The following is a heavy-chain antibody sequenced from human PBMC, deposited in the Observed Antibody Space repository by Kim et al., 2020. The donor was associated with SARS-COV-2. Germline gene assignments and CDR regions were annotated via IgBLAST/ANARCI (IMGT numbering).Heavy chain of an antibody. CDR3: ARGWSPGY. D-gene: IGHD3-3*01. CDR2: GGSI. Sequence: GGSITYVDSGKGRCTISRDDTKDTLDLQMNSLRAEDTAVYYCARGWSPGYWGQGTLVTVSS. V-gene: IGHV3-74*01. J-gene: IGHJ4*02.